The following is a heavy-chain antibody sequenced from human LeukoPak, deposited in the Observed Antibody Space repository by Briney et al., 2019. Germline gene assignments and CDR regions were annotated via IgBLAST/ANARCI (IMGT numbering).Heavy chain of an antibody. D-gene: IGHD2-15*01. J-gene: IGHJ5*02. CDR1: GFTFSTYS. CDR3: ASLETLQFDP. CDR2: ISSTSTYI. V-gene: IGHV3-21*01. Sequence: GGSLRLSCTASGFTFSTYSMNWVRQAPGKGLEWVSSISSTSTYIYYADSVKGRFTISRDNAKNSLYLQMNSLRAEDTAVYYCASLETLQFDPWGQGTLVTVSS.